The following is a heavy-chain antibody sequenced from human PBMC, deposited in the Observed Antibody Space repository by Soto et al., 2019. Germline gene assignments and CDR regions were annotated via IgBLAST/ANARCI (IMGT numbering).Heavy chain of an antibody. V-gene: IGHV3-74*03. D-gene: IGHD1-26*01. CDR1: GFTFSMYW. Sequence: EVQLVESGGGLVQPGGSLRLSCAASGFTFSMYWMHWVRQAPGKGLLWVSRINGDGTDTTYADSVKGRFTISRDNAKNTVYLQMNGLRAEDTAVYYCAREVGSGSGSYYFDYWGQETLVTVSS. J-gene: IGHJ4*02. CDR2: INGDGTDT. CDR3: AREVGSGSGSYYFDY.